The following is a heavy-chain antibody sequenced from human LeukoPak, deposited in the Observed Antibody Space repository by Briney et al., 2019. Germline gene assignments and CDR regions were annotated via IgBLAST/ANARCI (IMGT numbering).Heavy chain of an antibody. J-gene: IGHJ4*02. CDR2: ISSSSRYI. CDR3: ARSLDYYGSGRFDY. D-gene: IGHD3-10*01. V-gene: IGHV3-21*01. CDR1: GFTFSSYA. Sequence: GGSLRLSCAASGFTFSSYAMSRVRQAPGKGLEWVSSISSSSRYIYYSDSVKGRFTISRDNAKSSLFLQMNRLGAEDTAVYYCARSLDYYGSGRFDYWGQGTLLSVSS.